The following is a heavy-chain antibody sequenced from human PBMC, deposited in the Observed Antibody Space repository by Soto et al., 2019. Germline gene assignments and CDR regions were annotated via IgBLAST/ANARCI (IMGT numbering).Heavy chain of an antibody. D-gene: IGHD1-26*01. CDR1: GVTFSTYA. CDR3: AIGRRKNSGSNTWFDP. CDR2: ISNTGGGT. J-gene: IGHJ5*02. Sequence: LTLSFAASGVTFSTYAMNWVRQAPGKGLEGVSTISNTGGGTFYSDSVKGRFTISRDNSNNTVYLQMHSLRAEDTAVYFCAIGRRKNSGSNTWFDPWGRGTLVTVSS. V-gene: IGHV3-23*01.